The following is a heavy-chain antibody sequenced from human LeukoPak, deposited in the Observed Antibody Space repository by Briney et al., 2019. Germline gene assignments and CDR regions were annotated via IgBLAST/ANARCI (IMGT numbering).Heavy chain of an antibody. V-gene: IGHV4-39*07. D-gene: IGHD6-19*01. CDR3: ARVGSGCFDY. CDR2: IYYSGSS. CDR1: GDSITNNNCY. J-gene: IGHJ4*02. Sequence: PSETLSLTCTVSGDSITNNNCYWGWVRQPPGKGLEWIASIYYSGSSYYNPSLKSRVTMSVDTSKNQFSLKLSSVTAADTAVYYCARVGSGCFDYWGQGTLVTVSS.